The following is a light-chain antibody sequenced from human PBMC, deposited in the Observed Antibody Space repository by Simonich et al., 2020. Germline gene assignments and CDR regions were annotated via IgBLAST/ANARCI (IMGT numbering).Light chain of an antibody. CDR2: EDN. J-gene: IGLJ3*02. CDR3: QSYDSSNHRV. V-gene: IGLV6-57*03. CDR1: SGSIASNY. Sequence: NFMLTQPHSVSESPGKTVTISCTRSSGSIASNYVQWYQQRPGSAPTTVIYEDNQRPSGVPDRVSGSVDSSSNSASLTISGLKTEDEADYYCQSYDSSNHRVFGGGTKLTVL.